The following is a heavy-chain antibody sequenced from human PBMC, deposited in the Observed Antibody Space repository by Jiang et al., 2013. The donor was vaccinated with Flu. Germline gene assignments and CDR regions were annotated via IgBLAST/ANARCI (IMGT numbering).Heavy chain of an antibody. CDR1: GFTFSNYG. D-gene: IGHD5-24*01. J-gene: IGHJ4*02. V-gene: IGHV3-33*01. Sequence: VQLVESGGGVVQPGRSLRLSCAASGFTFSNYGMHWVRQAPGKGLEWVAVIWYDGNNKYYADSVKGRFTISRDNSQNTLYLQVNSLRAEDTAVYYCARAFMATHVFDYVGPGNPGSPSPQ. CDR3: ARAFMATHVFDY. CDR2: IWYDGNNK.